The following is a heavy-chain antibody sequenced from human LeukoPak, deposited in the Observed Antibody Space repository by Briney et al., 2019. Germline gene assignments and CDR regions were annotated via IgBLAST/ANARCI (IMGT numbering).Heavy chain of an antibody. J-gene: IGHJ6*04. V-gene: IGHV3-48*03. CDR2: ISSSGSTI. CDR1: GFTFSSYE. CDR3: ARKSCGQLHDTLDV. D-gene: IGHD6-6*01. Sequence: QPGGSLRLSCAASGFTFSSYEMNWVRQAPGKGLEWVSYISSSGSTIYYADSVKGRFTISRDNAKNSLYLQMNSLRAEDTAVYYCARKSCGQLHDTLDVWGKGTTVTVSS.